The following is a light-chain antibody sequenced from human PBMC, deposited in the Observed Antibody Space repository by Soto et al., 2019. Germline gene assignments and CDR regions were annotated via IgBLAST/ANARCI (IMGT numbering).Light chain of an antibody. V-gene: IGKV1-39*01. CDR3: QQSDGSPRT. J-gene: IGKJ1*01. Sequence: DIQMTQSPSSLSASVGDRVTISCRASQSISSYLNWYQQKPGRAPKLLIYDASNLHIGVPSRFSGSGDGTDFTLTITSRQPDDFATYYCQQSDGSPRTFGQGTKVEVK. CDR2: DAS. CDR1: QSISSY.